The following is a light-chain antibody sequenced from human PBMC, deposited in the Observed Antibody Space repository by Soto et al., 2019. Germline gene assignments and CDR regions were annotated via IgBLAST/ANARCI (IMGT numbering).Light chain of an antibody. CDR3: QQYNNWPPVYN. CDR2: DAS. CDR1: QSVISK. J-gene: IGKJ2*01. Sequence: EIVMTQSPATLSVSPGERATLSCRASQSVISKLAWYQQKPGQAPRLLIYDASTRATGIPGRFSGSGSGTEFPLTISILHFDAFAVYYCQQYNNWPPVYNLGQGTKLVSK. V-gene: IGKV3D-15*01.